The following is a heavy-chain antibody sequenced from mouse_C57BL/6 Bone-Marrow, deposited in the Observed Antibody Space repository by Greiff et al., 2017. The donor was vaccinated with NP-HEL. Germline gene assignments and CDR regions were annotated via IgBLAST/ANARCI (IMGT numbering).Heavy chain of an antibody. J-gene: IGHJ2*01. CDR1: EYEFPSHD. Sequence: DVKLQESGGGLVQPGESLKLSCESNEYEFPSHDMSWVRKTPEKRLELVAAINSDGGSTYYPDTMERRFIISRDNTKKTLYLQMSSLRSEDTALYYCARHREGGIRRDYWGQGTTLTVSS. D-gene: IGHD1-2*01. CDR3: ARHREGGIRRDY. CDR2: INSDGGST. V-gene: IGHV5-2*01.